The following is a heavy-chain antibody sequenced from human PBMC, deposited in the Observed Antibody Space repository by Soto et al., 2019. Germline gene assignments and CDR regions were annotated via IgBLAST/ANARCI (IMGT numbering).Heavy chain of an antibody. V-gene: IGHV3-23*01. Sequence: EVQLLESGGGLVQPGGSLRLSCVASGFTFSSYAMNWVRQAPGKGLEWVSAISGSSGSTYYEDSVKDRFTISRDNSKNTLYLQMNSLRAEDTAVYYCAKGGDSSSWYVSYYYGMDVWGQGTTVTVSS. CDR2: ISGSSGST. CDR1: GFTFSSYA. J-gene: IGHJ6*02. CDR3: AKGGDSSSWYVSYYYGMDV. D-gene: IGHD6-13*01.